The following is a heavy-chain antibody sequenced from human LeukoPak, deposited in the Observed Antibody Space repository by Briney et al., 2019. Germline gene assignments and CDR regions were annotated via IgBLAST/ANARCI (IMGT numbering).Heavy chain of an antibody. CDR2: IYPRDSET. J-gene: IGHJ5*02. D-gene: IGHD1-1*01. Sequence: GESLKISCKGSGYTFTNCWIGWVRQMPGKGLQWVAIIYPRDSETIYNPSFQGQVTISVDKSSSTAYLQWSSLKASDTAMYYCTRKNDGSNWFDPWGQGTLVTVSS. V-gene: IGHV5-51*01. CDR1: GYTFTNCW. CDR3: TRKNDGSNWFDP.